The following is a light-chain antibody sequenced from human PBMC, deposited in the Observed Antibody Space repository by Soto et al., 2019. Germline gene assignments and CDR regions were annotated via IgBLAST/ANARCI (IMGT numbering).Light chain of an antibody. CDR2: GNT. Sequence: QSVLTQPPSVSGAPGQRVTISCTGSSSNIGAGYDVHWYQQLPGTAPKLLIYGNTNRPSGVPDRFSGSKSGTSASLAITGLQAEDEANYYCQSYDSGYVFGNGTKLTVL. CDR3: QSYDSGYV. J-gene: IGLJ1*01. V-gene: IGLV1-40*01. CDR1: SSNIGAGYD.